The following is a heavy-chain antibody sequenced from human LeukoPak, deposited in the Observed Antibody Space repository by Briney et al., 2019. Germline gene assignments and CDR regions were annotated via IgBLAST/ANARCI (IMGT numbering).Heavy chain of an antibody. CDR1: GYTLTELS. CDR3: ATAPRFLEWLYLFDY. CDR2: FDPEDGET. Sequence: ASVKVSCKVSGYTLTELSMHWVRQAPGKGLEWMGGFDPEDGETIYAQKFQGRVTMTEDTSTDTAYMELSSLRSEDTAVYYCATAPRFLEWLYLFDYWGQGTLVTVFS. J-gene: IGHJ4*02. D-gene: IGHD3-3*01. V-gene: IGHV1-24*01.